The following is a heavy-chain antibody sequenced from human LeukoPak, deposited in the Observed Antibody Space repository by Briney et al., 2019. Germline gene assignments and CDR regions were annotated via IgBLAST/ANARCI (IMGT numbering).Heavy chain of an antibody. Sequence: PSETLSLTCTVSGSSMSSDYYWGWIRQPPGKGLEWIGSISDSGSAYYNPSLKSRVTISVDTSKNQFSLKLSSVTAADTAVYYCARHSRPKRWLIENWGQGTLVTVSS. V-gene: IGHV4-38-2*02. CDR1: GSSMSSDYY. CDR3: ARHSRPKRWLIEN. D-gene: IGHD5-24*01. J-gene: IGHJ4*02. CDR2: ISDSGSA.